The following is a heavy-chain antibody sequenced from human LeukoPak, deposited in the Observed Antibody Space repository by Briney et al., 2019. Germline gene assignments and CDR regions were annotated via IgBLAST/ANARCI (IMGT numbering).Heavy chain of an antibody. CDR3: AKDRRTLEWLFGSLDS. J-gene: IGHJ4*02. Sequence: GVSLTLSCAASSFTFSHHGIHWLRQARGKGLEWVAFVRYDGLNKYYAVSVKGGFIISKDNSRNTVYLQMNTLRPEDTAVYYCAKDRRTLEWLFGSLDSWGQGTLVTV. V-gene: IGHV3-30*02. D-gene: IGHD3-3*01. CDR1: SFTFSHHG. CDR2: VRYDGLNK.